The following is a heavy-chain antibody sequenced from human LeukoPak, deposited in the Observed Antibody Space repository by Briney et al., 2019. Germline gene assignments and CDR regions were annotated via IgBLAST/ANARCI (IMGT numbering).Heavy chain of an antibody. Sequence: SETLSLTCAVYGGSFSGYYWSWIRQPPGKGLEWIGEINHSGSTNYNPSLKSRVTISVDTSKNQFSLKLSSVTAADTAVYYCATVVRGVITNWFDPWGQGTLVTVSS. J-gene: IGHJ5*02. CDR3: ATVVRGVITNWFDP. D-gene: IGHD3-10*02. CDR2: INHSGST. CDR1: GGSFSGYY. V-gene: IGHV4-34*01.